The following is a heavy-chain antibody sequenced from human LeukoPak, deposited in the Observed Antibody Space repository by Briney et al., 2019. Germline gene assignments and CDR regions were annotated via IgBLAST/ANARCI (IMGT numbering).Heavy chain of an antibody. CDR3: ARDLVGSGSYFSGVFDY. V-gene: IGHV3-30*02. D-gene: IGHD3-10*01. Sequence: GGSLRLSCAASGFTFSSYGMHWVRQAPGKGLEWVAFIRYDGSNKYYADSVKGRFTISRDNAKNSLYLQMNSLRAEDTAVYYCARDLVGSGSYFSGVFDYWGQGTLVTVSS. CDR2: IRYDGSNK. CDR1: GFTFSSYG. J-gene: IGHJ4*02.